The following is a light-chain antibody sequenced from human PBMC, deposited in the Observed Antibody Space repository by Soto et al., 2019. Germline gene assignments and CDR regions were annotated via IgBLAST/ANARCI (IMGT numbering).Light chain of an antibody. CDR2: GAS. V-gene: IGKV3-20*01. CDR3: QQYCSSPPKT. Sequence: EIVLTQSPGTLSLSPGERATLSCRASQSVSSSYLAWYQQKPGQAPRLLIYGASSRATGIPDRFSGSGSGTGFILTISRLETEDFAVYYCQQYCSSPPKTFGQGTKV. J-gene: IGKJ1*01. CDR1: QSVSSSY.